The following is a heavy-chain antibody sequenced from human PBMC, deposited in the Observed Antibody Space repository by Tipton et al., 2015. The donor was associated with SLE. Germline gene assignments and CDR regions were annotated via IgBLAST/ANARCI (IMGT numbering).Heavy chain of an antibody. V-gene: IGHV4-34*01. CDR1: GGSFSGYY. Sequence: TLSLTCAVYGGSFSGYYWSWIRQSPGKGLEWIGDINHSGSTNYNPSLKSRVTISVDTSKNQFSLKLSSVTAADTAVYYCARAPGLDRDYQYYYYMDVWGKGTTVTVSS. D-gene: IGHD3/OR15-3a*01. CDR3: ARAPGLDRDYQYYYYMDV. J-gene: IGHJ6*03. CDR2: INHSGST.